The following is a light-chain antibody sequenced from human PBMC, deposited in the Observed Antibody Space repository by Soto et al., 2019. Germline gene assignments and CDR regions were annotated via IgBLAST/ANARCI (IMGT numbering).Light chain of an antibody. Sequence: QSALTQPPSASGSPGQSVTISCTGTSSDFGGYNYVSWYQQHPGKAPKLIIYEVRERPSGVPNRFSGSKSGNTASLTVSGLQTEDEADYYCRSYAGTGIFVFGAGTKLTVL. CDR2: EVR. J-gene: IGLJ1*01. CDR3: RSYAGTGIFV. CDR1: SSDFGGYNY. V-gene: IGLV2-8*01.